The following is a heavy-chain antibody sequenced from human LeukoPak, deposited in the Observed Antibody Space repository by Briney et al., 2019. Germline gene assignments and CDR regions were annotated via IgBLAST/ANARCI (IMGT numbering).Heavy chain of an antibody. Sequence: GASVKVSCKASGYTFTGYYMHWVRQAPGQGLEWMGWINPNSGGTNYAQKFQGRVTMTRDTSISTAYMELSRLRSDDTAVYYCARESDIVVVPAAVHVAVGVSYFDYWGQGTLVTVSS. J-gene: IGHJ4*02. V-gene: IGHV1-2*02. D-gene: IGHD2-2*01. CDR1: GYTFTGYY. CDR2: INPNSGGT. CDR3: ARESDIVVVPAAVHVAVGVSYFDY.